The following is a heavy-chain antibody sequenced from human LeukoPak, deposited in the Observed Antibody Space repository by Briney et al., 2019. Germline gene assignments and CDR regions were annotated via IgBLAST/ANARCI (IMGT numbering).Heavy chain of an antibody. CDR3: VKGFVHPTYYFDY. V-gene: IGHV3-23*01. Sequence: PGGSLRLSCAASGFTFSNYAMMWARQAPGKRLEWVSSITGSGDGTYYADSVRGRFTISRDNSENTLYLQLNSLRAEDTAVYFCVKGFVHPTYYFDYWGQGTLVTVSS. CDR2: ITGSGDGT. D-gene: IGHD3-10*01. J-gene: IGHJ4*02. CDR1: GFTFSNYA.